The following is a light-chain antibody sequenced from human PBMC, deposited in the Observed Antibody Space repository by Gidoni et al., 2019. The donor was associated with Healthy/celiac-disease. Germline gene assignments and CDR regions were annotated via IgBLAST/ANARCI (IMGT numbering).Light chain of an antibody. Sequence: DIQMTQSPSSLSASVGDRVTITCQASQDISNYLNWYQQKPGKAPKLLIYDASNLETGVPSRFSGSGSGTDFTFTISSLQPEVIATYYCQQYDNLPITFXXXTRLEIK. CDR2: DAS. J-gene: IGKJ5*01. V-gene: IGKV1-33*01. CDR3: QQYDNLPIT. CDR1: QDISNY.